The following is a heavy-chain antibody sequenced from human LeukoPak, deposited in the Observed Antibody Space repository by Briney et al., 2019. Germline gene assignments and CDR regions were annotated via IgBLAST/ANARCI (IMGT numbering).Heavy chain of an antibody. CDR1: GFTFSDYY. J-gene: IGHJ4*02. CDR2: ISGSGSTM. V-gene: IGHV3-11*04. Sequence: GGSLRLSCAASGFTFSDYYMSWIRQAPGKGLEWVSYISGSGSTMYYADSVKGRFTISRDNSMNTLYLQMNSLRAEDTAVYYCAKDYLSSSYAFDYWGQGTLVTVSS. CDR3: AKDYLSSSYAFDY. D-gene: IGHD6-6*01.